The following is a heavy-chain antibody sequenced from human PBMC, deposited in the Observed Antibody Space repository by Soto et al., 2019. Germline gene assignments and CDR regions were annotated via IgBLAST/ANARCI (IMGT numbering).Heavy chain of an antibody. V-gene: IGHV1-18*01. CDR2: ISAYNGNT. CDR1: GYTFTSYG. Sequence: XSVKVSCKASGYTFTSYGISWVRQAPVQGLEWMGWISAYNGNTNYAQKLQGRVTMTTDTSTSTAYMELRSLRSDDTAVYYCAREGIQLWSTDYYYGMDVWGQGTTVTVSS. D-gene: IGHD5-18*01. J-gene: IGHJ6*02. CDR3: AREGIQLWSTDYYYGMDV.